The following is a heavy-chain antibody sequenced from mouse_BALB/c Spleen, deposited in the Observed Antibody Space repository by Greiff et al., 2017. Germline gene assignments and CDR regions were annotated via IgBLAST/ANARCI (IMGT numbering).Heavy chain of an antibody. CDR1: GFTFSSYA. CDR3: ARRDGYEEGGYAMDY. Sequence: EVKLMESGGGLVKPGGSLKLSCAASGFTFSSYALSWVRQTPEKRLEWVASISSGGSTYYPDSVKGRFTISRDNARDILYLQMSSLRSEDTAMYYCARRDGYEEGGYAMDYWGQGTSVTVSA. D-gene: IGHD2-2*01. CDR2: ISSGGST. V-gene: IGHV5-6-5*01. J-gene: IGHJ4*01.